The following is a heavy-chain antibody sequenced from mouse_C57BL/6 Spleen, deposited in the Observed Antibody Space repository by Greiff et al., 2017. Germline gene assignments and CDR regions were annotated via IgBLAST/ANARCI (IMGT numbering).Heavy chain of an antibody. CDR3: ARPNGRGAMDY. Sequence: DVMLVESGGGLVKPGGSLKLSCAASGFTFSDYGMHWVRQAPEKGLEWVAYISSGSSTIYYADTVKGRFTISRDNAKNTLFLQMTSLRSEDTAMYYCARPNGRGAMDYWGQGTSVTVSS. CDR2: ISSGSSTI. CDR1: GFTFSDYG. V-gene: IGHV5-17*01. J-gene: IGHJ4*01.